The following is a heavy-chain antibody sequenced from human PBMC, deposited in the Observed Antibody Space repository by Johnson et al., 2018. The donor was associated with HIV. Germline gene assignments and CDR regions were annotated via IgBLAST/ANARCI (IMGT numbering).Heavy chain of an antibody. J-gene: IGHJ3*02. CDR2: VSSDGSNK. D-gene: IGHD3-3*01. Sequence: QVPLVESGGGLIQPGGSLRLSSAASRFTVSSNYMSWVRQAPGKGLEWVAFVSSDGSNKNYADSVKGRFSISRDNSKNTLYLQMNSLRAEDTAVYYCARGDFWSGYPDAFDIWGQGTMVTVSS. V-gene: IGHV3-30*03. CDR1: RFTVSSNY. CDR3: ARGDFWSGYPDAFDI.